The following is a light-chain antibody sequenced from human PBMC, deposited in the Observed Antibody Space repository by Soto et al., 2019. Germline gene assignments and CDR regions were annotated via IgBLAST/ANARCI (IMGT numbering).Light chain of an antibody. CDR2: ATS. V-gene: IGKV3-20*01. CDR1: QSVSRTY. J-gene: IGKJ1*01. CDR3: QQYGRSGT. Sequence: EIVLTQSPGTLSLSPGERATLSCRASQSVSRTYLAWYQQKPVQAPRLLIYATSSRATGIPDWFSGSGSGTDFTLTISRLEPEDFAVYYGQQYGRSGTFGQGTKVEIK.